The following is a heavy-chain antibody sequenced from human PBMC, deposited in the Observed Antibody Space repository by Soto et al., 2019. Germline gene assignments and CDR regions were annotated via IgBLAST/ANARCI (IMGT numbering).Heavy chain of an antibody. V-gene: IGHV3-30*18. J-gene: IGHJ4*02. CDR2: ISYDGSNK. CDR1: GFTFSSYG. D-gene: IGHD6-19*01. Sequence: GGSLILSCAASGFTFSSYGMHWVRQAPGKGLEWVAVISYDGSNKYYADSVKGRFTISRDNSKNTLYLQMNSLRAEDTAVYYCAKVRNGYSSGPPDYWGQGTLV. CDR3: AKVRNGYSSGPPDY.